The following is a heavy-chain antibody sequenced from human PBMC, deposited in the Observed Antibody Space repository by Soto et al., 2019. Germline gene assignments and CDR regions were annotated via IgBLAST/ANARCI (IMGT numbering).Heavy chain of an antibody. D-gene: IGHD3-9*01. V-gene: IGHV4-4*02. CDR2: IYHSGST. CDR3: ARLGYDILTGYSRDFDY. Sequence: SETLSLTCAVSGGSISSSNWWSWVRQPPGKGLEWIGEIYHSGSTNYNPSLKSRVTISVDKSKNQFSLKLSSVTAADTAVYYCARLGYDILTGYSRDFDYWGQGTLVTVSS. J-gene: IGHJ4*02. CDR1: GGSISSSNW.